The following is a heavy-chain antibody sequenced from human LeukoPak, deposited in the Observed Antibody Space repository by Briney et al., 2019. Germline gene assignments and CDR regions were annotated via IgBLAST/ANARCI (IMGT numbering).Heavy chain of an antibody. D-gene: IGHD2-21*02. CDR2: IYPGDSDT. CDR1: GYSFTSYW. J-gene: IGHJ4*02. Sequence: GESLKISCNGSGYSFTSYWIGWVRQMPGKGLEWMGIIYPGDSDTRYSPSFQGQVTISADKSISTAYLQWSSLKASDTAMYCCARSYCGGDCYGYFDYWGQGTLVTVSS. V-gene: IGHV5-51*01. CDR3: ARSYCGGDCYGYFDY.